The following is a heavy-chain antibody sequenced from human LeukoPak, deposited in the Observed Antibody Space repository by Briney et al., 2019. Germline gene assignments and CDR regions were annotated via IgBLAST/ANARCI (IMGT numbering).Heavy chain of an antibody. J-gene: IGHJ4*02. V-gene: IGHV1-2*02. D-gene: IGHD6-13*01. Sequence: ASVKVSCKPSGYTFTAFYMLWVRQAPGQGLEWMGWIHPKTGGTNYAQKFQGRVTMTRDPSIGTAYLELSGLASDDTAEYYCARDVTAASDLDYWGQGTLVTVSS. CDR2: IHPKTGGT. CDR1: GYTFTAFY. CDR3: ARDVTAASDLDY.